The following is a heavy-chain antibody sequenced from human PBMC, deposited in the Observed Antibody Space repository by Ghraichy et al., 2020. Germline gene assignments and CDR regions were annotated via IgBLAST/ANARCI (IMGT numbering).Heavy chain of an antibody. J-gene: IGHJ6*03. Sequence: SETLSLTCTVSGGSISSYYWSWIRQPPGKGLEWIGYIYYSGSTNYNPSLKSRVTISVDTSKNQFSLKLSSGTAADTAVYYCARSLSRGYYYYYMDVWGKGTTVTVSS. CDR3: ARSLSRGYYYYYMDV. D-gene: IGHD3-10*01. CDR1: GGSISSYY. V-gene: IGHV4-59*08. CDR2: IYYSGST.